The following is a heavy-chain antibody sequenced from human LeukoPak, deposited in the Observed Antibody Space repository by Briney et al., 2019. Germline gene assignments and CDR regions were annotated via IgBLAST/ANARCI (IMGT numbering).Heavy chain of an antibody. CDR2: ISSSSSYI. J-gene: IGHJ4*02. V-gene: IGHV3-21*01. D-gene: IGHD2-21*02. CDR3: ARDDYCGGDCWITSPYYFDY. Sequence: GGSLRLSCAASGFTFSSYSMNWVRQAPGKGLEWVSSISSSSSYIYYADSVKGRFTISRDNAKNSLYLQMNSLRAEDTAVYYCARDDYCGGDCWITSPYYFDYWGQGTLVTVST. CDR1: GFTFSSYS.